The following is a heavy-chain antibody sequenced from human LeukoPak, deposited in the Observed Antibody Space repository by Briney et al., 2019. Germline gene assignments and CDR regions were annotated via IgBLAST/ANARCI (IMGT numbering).Heavy chain of an antibody. V-gene: IGHV1-46*01. CDR1: GDTFTSYY. CDR3: ARRSDQYSYGRSFDY. D-gene: IGHD5-18*01. Sequence: ASVKVSCKASGDTFTSYYMHWVRQAPGQGLEWMGIINPSGGSTSYAQKFQGRVTMTRDMSTSTVYMELSSLRSEDTAVYYCARRSDQYSYGRSFDYWGQGTLVTVSS. CDR2: INPSGGST. J-gene: IGHJ4*02.